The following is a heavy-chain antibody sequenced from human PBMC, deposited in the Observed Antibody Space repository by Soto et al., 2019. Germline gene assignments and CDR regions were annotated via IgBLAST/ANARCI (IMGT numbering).Heavy chain of an antibody. D-gene: IGHD3-16*01. CDR3: ARWGTTGGLDV. CDR2: TSYDGTNK. J-gene: IGHJ4*02. Sequence: QVQLVESGGGVVQPGTSLRLSCVGSGFTFRSYVIHWVRQAPGKGLEWVALTSYDGTNKFYDDSVKGRFTISRDNSRNTVDLPMDSLRLEDTALYYCARWGTTGGLDVWGQGTLVSVSS. CDR1: GFTFRSYV. V-gene: IGHV3-30*19.